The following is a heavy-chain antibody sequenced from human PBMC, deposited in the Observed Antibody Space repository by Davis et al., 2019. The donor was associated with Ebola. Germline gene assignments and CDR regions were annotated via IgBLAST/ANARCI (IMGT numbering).Heavy chain of an antibody. J-gene: IGHJ3*02. CDR2: ISYDGSNK. D-gene: IGHD4-23*01. Sequence: GESLKISCAASGFTFSSYGMHWVRQAPGKGLEWVAVISYDGSNKYYADSVKGRFTISRDNSKNTLYLQMNSLRAEDTAVYYCATVYGGYNLDAFDIWGQGTMVTVSS. V-gene: IGHV3-30*03. CDR3: ATVYGGYNLDAFDI. CDR1: GFTFSSYG.